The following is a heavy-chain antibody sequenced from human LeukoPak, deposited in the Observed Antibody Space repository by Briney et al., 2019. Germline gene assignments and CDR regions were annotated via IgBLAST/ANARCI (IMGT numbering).Heavy chain of an antibody. CDR2: IYHSGST. Sequence: SETLSPTCAVSGYSISSGYYWGWIRQPPGKGPEWIGSIYHSGSTYSNPSLKRRVTISVDTSKNQFSLKQSSVTAADTAVYYCARGGTGNWFDPWGQGTLVTVSS. V-gene: IGHV4-38-2*01. CDR1: GYSISSGYY. D-gene: IGHD1-1*01. CDR3: ARGGTGNWFDP. J-gene: IGHJ5*02.